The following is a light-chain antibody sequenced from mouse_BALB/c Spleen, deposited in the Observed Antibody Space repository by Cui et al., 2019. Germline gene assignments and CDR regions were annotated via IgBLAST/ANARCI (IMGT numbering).Light chain of an antibody. CDR1: QSVLFSSNHKHY. J-gene: IGKJ1*01. CDR3: HQYLSSWT. CDR2: WAS. V-gene: IGKV8-27*01. Sequence: NIMMTQSPSWLAVSAAKKVTRTCTSSQSVLFSSNHKHYLTCYQQKPGQSPKLLIYWASTGDSGVPDRFIGSGSGTDFTLTISSLQAEELAVYYCHQYLSSWTFGRGTKLEIE.